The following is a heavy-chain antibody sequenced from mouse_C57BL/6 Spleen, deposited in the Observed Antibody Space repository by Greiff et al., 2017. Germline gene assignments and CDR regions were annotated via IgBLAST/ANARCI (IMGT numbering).Heavy chain of an antibody. CDR1: GYSFTSYY. J-gene: IGHJ2*02. V-gene: IGHV1-66*01. CDR2: IYPGSGNT. Sequence: QVQLQQSGPELVKPGASVKISCKASGYSFTSYYIHWVEQRPGQGLEWIGWIYPGSGNTKYNEKFKGKATLTADTTSSTAYMQLSSLTSEASAVAYCSRLDGYAYYFDYWGQGTSLTVSS. D-gene: IGHD2-2*01. CDR3: SRLDGYAYYFDY.